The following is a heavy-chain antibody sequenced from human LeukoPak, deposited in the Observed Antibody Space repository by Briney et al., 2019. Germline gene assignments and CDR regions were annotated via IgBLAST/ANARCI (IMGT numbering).Heavy chain of an antibody. CDR1: GFTFSSYW. CDR2: INSDGSST. CDR3: ARDTLYCSSTSCSYYFDY. V-gene: IGHV3-74*01. D-gene: IGHD2-2*01. Sequence: PGGSLRLSCAASGFTFSSYWMHWVRQAPGKGLVWVSRINSDGSSTSYADSVKGRFTISRDNAKNTLYLQMNSLRAEDTAVYYCARDTLYCSSTSCSYYFDYWGQGTLVTVSS. J-gene: IGHJ4*02.